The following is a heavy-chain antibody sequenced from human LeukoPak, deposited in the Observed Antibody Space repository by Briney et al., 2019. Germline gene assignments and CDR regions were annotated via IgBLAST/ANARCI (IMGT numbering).Heavy chain of an antibody. CDR3: ARGGWQPLLYYFDY. J-gene: IGHJ4*02. Sequence: SETLSLTCAVYGGSFSGYYWSWIRQPPGKGLEWIGEVNHSGSTNYNPSLKSRVTISVDTSKNQFSLKLSSVTAADTAVYYCARGGWQPLLYYFDYWGQGTLVTVSS. CDR2: VNHSGST. D-gene: IGHD2-21*02. CDR1: GGSFSGYY. V-gene: IGHV4-34*01.